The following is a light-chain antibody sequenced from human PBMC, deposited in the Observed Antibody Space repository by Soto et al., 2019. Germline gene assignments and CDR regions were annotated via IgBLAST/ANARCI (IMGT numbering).Light chain of an antibody. Sequence: EIVMTQSPLSLTVTPGEPASISCKSSQSLQHNNGNTLLDWYMQKPGQSPQLLIYLASRRAPGAPDRVSGSGSGTDFTLRISTVEADDAAIYYCMQALQNPRTFGQGTKLDI. CDR2: LAS. J-gene: IGKJ1*01. CDR1: QSLQHNNGNTL. V-gene: IGKV2-28*01. CDR3: MQALQNPRT.